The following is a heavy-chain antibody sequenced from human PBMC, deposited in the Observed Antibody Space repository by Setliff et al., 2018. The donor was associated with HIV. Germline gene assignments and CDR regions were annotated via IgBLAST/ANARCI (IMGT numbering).Heavy chain of an antibody. CDR3: ARSFGNGNSRLGN. D-gene: IGHD2-8*01. Sequence: PSETLSLTCSVSDGSTTGYHWNWIRQSAEKGLEWIGRMYYTGNTDYNPSLKSRAIMSIDRSRNQFSLKVHSVTAADTAVYYCARSFGNGNSRLGNWGQGTLVTVS. V-gene: IGHV4-4*07. J-gene: IGHJ4*02. CDR1: DGSTTGYH. CDR2: MYYTGNT.